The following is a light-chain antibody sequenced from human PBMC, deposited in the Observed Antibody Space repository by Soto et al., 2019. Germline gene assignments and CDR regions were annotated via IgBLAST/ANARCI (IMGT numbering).Light chain of an antibody. Sequence: QSVLTQPPSASGSPGQSVTISCTGTSSDVGGYNYVSWYQQHPGKAPKLMIYEVTKRPSGVPDRFSGSKPGNTASLTVSGLQAEDEADYDSSSYAGSNSYGFGTGTKVT. CDR2: EVT. V-gene: IGLV2-8*01. CDR3: SSYAGSNSYG. J-gene: IGLJ1*01. CDR1: SSDVGGYNY.